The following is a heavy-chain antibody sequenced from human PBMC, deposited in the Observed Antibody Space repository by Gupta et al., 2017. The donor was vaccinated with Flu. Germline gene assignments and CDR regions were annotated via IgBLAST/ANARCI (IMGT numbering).Heavy chain of an antibody. V-gene: IGHV1-2*02. D-gene: IGHD7-27*01. Sequence: IHWVRQSPGQGLGWIVWISPNSGDTDFAQMFLCRVTRTRDTPINTADIALSGPRSDDHAVYYCAGRGWGFVGGGQESFDIWGLGRLVTVPS. CDR2: ISPNSGDT. CDR3: AGRGWGFVGGGQESFDI. J-gene: IGHJ3*02.